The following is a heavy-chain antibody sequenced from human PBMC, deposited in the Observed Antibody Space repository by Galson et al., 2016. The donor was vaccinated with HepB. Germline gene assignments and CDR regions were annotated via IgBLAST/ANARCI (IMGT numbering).Heavy chain of an antibody. CDR3: AREAGIAAAATYDY. Sequence: SLRLSCAASGFTFSSYSMNWVRQAPGKGLEWVSSISSSSRYIYYADSVKGRFTISRDNSKNTAYLQMNSLRAEDGAVYYCAREAGIAAAATYDYWGQGTLVTVSS. D-gene: IGHD6-13*01. CDR1: GFTFSSYS. J-gene: IGHJ4*02. V-gene: IGHV3-21*01. CDR2: ISSSSRYI.